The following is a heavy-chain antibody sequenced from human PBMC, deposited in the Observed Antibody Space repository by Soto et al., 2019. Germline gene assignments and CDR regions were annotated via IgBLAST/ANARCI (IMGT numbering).Heavy chain of an antibody. D-gene: IGHD2-8*01. Sequence: QVQLVESGGGVVQPGRSLRLSCATSGFTFSGYGFHWVRQAPGKGLEWVAVIWSDGTNKYYGDYVKGRFTISRDDSQNTLYLQINSLRAEDTAVYYCARIIGGGLSHMDVWGKGTTVTVSS. CDR2: IWSDGTNK. CDR3: ARIIGGGLSHMDV. V-gene: IGHV3-33*01. J-gene: IGHJ6*03. CDR1: GFTFSGYG.